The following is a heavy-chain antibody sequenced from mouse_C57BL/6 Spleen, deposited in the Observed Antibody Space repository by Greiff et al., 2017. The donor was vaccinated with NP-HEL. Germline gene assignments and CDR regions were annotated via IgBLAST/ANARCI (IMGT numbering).Heavy chain of an antibody. CDR2: IYPRSGNT. J-gene: IGHJ4*01. V-gene: IGHV1-81*01. CDR1: GYTFTSYG. CDR3: AREGGPYYAMDY. Sequence: QVQLQQSGAELARPGASVKLSCKASGYTFTSYGISWVKQRTGQGLEWIGEIYPRSGNTYYNEKFKGKATLTADKSSSTAYMELRSLTPEDAAVYCGAREGGPYYAMDYWGQGTSVTVSS. D-gene: IGHD1-1*02.